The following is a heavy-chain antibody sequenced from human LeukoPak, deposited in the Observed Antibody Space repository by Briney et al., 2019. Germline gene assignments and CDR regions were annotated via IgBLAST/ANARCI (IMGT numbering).Heavy chain of an antibody. Sequence: SETLSLTCTVSGDSFSYFYWSWIRQPPGKGLEWIGYIYNSGSTNYNPSLKSRVTISVDTSKNQFSLKLTSVTAADTAVYYCARDWGVAATPGYMDVWGKGTTVTVSS. CDR2: IYNSGST. J-gene: IGHJ6*03. D-gene: IGHD3-16*01. CDR3: ARDWGVAATPGYMDV. CDR1: GDSFSYFY. V-gene: IGHV4-59*01.